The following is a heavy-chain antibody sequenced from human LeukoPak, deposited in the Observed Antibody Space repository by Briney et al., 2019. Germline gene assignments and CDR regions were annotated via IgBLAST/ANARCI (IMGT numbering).Heavy chain of an antibody. V-gene: IGHV4-39*07. Sequence: SETLSLTCTVSGGSISSSSYYWGWIRQPPGKGLEWIGSIYYSGSTYYNPSLKSRVAISVDTSKNQFSLKLSSVTAADTAVYYCARESAITMVRGVDYWGQGTLVTVSS. J-gene: IGHJ4*02. CDR1: GGSISSSSYY. CDR3: ARESAITMVRGVDY. D-gene: IGHD3-10*01. CDR2: IYYSGST.